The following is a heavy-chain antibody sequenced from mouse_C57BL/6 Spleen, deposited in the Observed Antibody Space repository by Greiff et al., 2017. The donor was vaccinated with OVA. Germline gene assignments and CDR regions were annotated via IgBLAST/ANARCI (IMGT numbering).Heavy chain of an antibody. D-gene: IGHD2-4*01. Sequence: VQLQQSGPELVKPGASVKIPCKASGYTFTDYNMDWVKQSHGKSLEWIGDINPNNGGTIYNQKFKGKATLTVDKSSSTAYMELRILTSKDTAVYYGARSESIYYDYDAWFAYWGQGTLVTVSA. V-gene: IGHV1-18*01. CDR2: INPNNGGT. CDR3: ARSESIYYDYDAWFAY. CDR1: GYTFTDYN. J-gene: IGHJ3*01.